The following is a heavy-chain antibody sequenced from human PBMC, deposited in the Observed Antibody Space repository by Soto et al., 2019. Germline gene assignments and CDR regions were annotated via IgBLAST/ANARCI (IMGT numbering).Heavy chain of an antibody. Sequence: PGGSLRLSCAASGFTFSSYSMNWVRQAPGKGLEWVSSISSSSSYIYYADSVKGRFTISRDNAKNSLYLQMNSLRAEDTALYYCAKDIGVVGATDYYYYGMDVWGQGTTVTVSS. CDR2: ISSSSSYI. V-gene: IGHV3-21*04. J-gene: IGHJ6*02. CDR3: AKDIGVVGATDYYYYGMDV. CDR1: GFTFSSYS. D-gene: IGHD1-26*01.